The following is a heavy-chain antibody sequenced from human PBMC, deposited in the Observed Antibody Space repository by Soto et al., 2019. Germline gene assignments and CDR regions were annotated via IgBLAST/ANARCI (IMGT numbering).Heavy chain of an antibody. CDR2: ISAYNGNT. CDR3: ARDYCSGGSCYSFDY. V-gene: IGHV1-18*04. CDR1: GYTFTSYG. Sequence: QVQLVQSGAEVKKPGASVKVSCKASGYTFTSYGISWVRQAPGQGLEWMGWISAYNGNTNYAQKLQVRVTMTTDTSTSTAYMELRSLRSDDTAVYYCARDYCSGGSCYSFDYWGQGTLVTVSS. D-gene: IGHD2-15*01. J-gene: IGHJ4*02.